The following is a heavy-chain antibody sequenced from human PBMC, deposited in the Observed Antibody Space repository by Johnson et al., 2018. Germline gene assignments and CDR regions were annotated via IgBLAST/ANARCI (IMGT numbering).Heavy chain of an antibody. CDR1: GGTFSSYA. V-gene: IGHV1-69*01. D-gene: IGHD2-21*02. J-gene: IGHJ1*01. Sequence: QVQLVESGAEVKKPGSSVKVSCKASGGTFSSYAISWVRQAPGQGLEWMGGIIPIFGTTNYAQQFQGRVTITADDPTSTAYMGLSSMRSEDTAVYYCARVEYCGDDCYFLYFQHWGQGTLVTVSS. CDR2: IIPIFGTT. CDR3: ARVEYCGDDCYFLYFQH.